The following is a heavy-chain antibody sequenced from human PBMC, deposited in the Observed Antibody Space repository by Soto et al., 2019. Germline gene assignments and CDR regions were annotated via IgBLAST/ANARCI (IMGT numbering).Heavy chain of an antibody. V-gene: IGHV1-3*01. Sequence: VASVKVSCKASGYTFTSYAMHWVRQAPGQRLEWMGWINAGNGNTKYSQKFQGRVTITRDTSASTAYMELSSLRSEDTAVYHCARVKTYYYDSSGYADNWFDPWGQGTLVTVSS. CDR1: GYTFTSYA. D-gene: IGHD3-22*01. CDR2: INAGNGNT. CDR3: ARVKTYYYDSSGYADNWFDP. J-gene: IGHJ5*02.